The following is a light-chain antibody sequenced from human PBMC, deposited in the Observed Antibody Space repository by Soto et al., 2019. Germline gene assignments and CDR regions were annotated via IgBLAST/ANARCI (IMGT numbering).Light chain of an antibody. V-gene: IGLV2-14*01. CDR1: SSDVGGYNY. J-gene: IGLJ1*01. CDR2: EVS. Sequence: QSALTQPASVSGSPGQSITISCTGTSSDVGGYNYVSWYQQRPGKAPKLMIYEVSNRPSGVSNRFSGSKSGNTASLTISGLQAEDEADYYCSSYTSSSLDVFGTGTKVTVL. CDR3: SSYTSSSLDV.